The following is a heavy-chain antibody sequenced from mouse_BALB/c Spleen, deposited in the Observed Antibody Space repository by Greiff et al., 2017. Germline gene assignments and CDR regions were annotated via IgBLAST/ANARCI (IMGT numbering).Heavy chain of an antibody. CDR2: ISSGGST. J-gene: IGHJ3*01. CDR3: ARGGGSSAWFAY. CDR1: GFTFSSYA. D-gene: IGHD3-1*01. Sequence: EVKLEESGGGLVKPGGSLKLSCAASGFTFSSYAMSWVRQTPEKRLEWVASISSGGSTYYPDSVKGRFTISRDNARNILYLQMSSLRSEDTAMYYCARGGGSSAWFAYWGQGTLVTVSA. V-gene: IGHV5-6-5*01.